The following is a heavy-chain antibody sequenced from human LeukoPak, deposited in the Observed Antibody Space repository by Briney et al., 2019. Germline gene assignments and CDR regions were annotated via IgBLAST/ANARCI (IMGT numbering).Heavy chain of an antibody. D-gene: IGHD2-15*01. J-gene: IGHJ4*02. CDR1: GYTLTELS. CDR3: ATEPLCCSGGSCHVDY. V-gene: IGHV1-24*01. Sequence: ASVKVSCRVSGYTLTELSMHWVRQAPGKGLEWMGGFDPEDGETIYAQKFQGRVTMTEDTSTDTAYMELSSLRSEDTAVYYCATEPLCCSGGSCHVDYWGQGTLVTVSS. CDR2: FDPEDGET.